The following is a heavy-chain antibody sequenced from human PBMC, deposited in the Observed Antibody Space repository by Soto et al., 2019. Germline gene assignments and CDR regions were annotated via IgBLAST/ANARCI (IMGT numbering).Heavy chain of an antibody. J-gene: IGHJ6*02. CDR3: ARQPSYYDSSGYSYYYYYYGMDV. CDR2: IDPSDSYT. V-gene: IGHV5-10-1*01. D-gene: IGHD3-22*01. CDR1: GYSFTSYW. Sequence: GESLKISCKGSGYSFTSYWISWVRQMPGKGLEWMGRIDPSDSYTNYSPSFQGHVTISADKSISTAYLQWSSLKASDTAMYYCARQPSYYDSSGYSYYYYYYGMDVWGQGTTVTVSS.